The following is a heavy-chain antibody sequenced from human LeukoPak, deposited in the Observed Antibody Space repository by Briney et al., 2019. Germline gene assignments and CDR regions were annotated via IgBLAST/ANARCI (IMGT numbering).Heavy chain of an antibody. CDR3: AREGSYYSGYFDY. J-gene: IGHJ4*02. D-gene: IGHD3-10*01. CDR1: GGSISSYY. Sequence: PSETLSLTCTVSGGSISSYYWSWIRQPPGKGLEWIGYIYYSGSTNYNPSLKSRVTISVDTSKNQFSLKLSSVTAADTAVYYCAREGSYYSGYFDYWGQGTLVTVSS. CDR2: IYYSGST. V-gene: IGHV4-59*01.